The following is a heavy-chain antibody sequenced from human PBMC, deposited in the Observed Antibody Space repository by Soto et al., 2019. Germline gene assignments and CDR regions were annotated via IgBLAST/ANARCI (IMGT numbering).Heavy chain of an antibody. V-gene: IGHV3-30*04. Sequence: PGGSLRLSCAASGFMFSAYAMLWVRQAPGKGLEWVAAISYDGTNRYYADSVKGRFTISRDNSKNTLFLQMNSLRAEDTAVYYCARDPSPYTSGWYGVDFWGHGTLVTV. J-gene: IGHJ4*01. D-gene: IGHD6-19*01. CDR3: ARDPSPYTSGWYGVDF. CDR1: GFMFSAYA. CDR2: ISYDGTNR.